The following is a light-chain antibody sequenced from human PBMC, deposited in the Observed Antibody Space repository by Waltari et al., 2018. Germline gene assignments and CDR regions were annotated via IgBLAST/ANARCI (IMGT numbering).Light chain of an antibody. V-gene: IGKV1-5*03. Sequence: IQVTQSPSTLSASVGDRVNITCRTSESVNRHLAWYQQQPGRAPNLLIYKASTLETGAPSKFSGSGSGTEFSLTITNLQRDDFATYFCQHYDSYQYAFGPGTKLEIK. J-gene: IGKJ2*01. CDR1: ESVNRH. CDR2: KAS. CDR3: QHYDSYQYA.